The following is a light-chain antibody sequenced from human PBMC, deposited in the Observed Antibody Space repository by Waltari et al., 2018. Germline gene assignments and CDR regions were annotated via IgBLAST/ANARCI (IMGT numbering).Light chain of an antibody. J-gene: IGLJ2*01. V-gene: IGLV5-45*03. CDR1: RGLNVGAYR. CDR2: YKSDSDK. Sequence: QAVLTQPSSLSASPGASASLTCTLRRGLNVGAYRIYWYQQKPGSPPQYLLRYKSDSDKGLGSGVPSRFSVSKDASANAGILLISGLQSDDEADYYCMIFHGNAWVFGGGTKLTVL. CDR3: MIFHGNAWV.